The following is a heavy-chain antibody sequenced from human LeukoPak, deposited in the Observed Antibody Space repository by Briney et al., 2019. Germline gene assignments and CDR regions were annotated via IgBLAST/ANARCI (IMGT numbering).Heavy chain of an antibody. J-gene: IGHJ1*01. CDR2: IYYSGST. CDR1: GGSLSGYY. D-gene: IGHD6-13*01. CDR3: ARGTTPAAGAS. Sequence: SETLSLTCGVYGGSLSGYYWSWIRQPPGQGLEWIGSIYYSGSTYYNPSLKSRVTISVDTSENQFSLTLTSVTAADTAVYYCARGTTPAAGASWGQGTLVTVSS. V-gene: IGHV4-34*01.